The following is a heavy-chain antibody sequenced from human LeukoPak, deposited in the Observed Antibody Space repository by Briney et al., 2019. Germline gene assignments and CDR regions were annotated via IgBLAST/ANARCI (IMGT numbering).Heavy chain of an antibody. V-gene: IGHV3-74*01. CDR3: AKEGGWQQLVPGAFDI. J-gene: IGHJ3*02. CDR1: GFTFSSYW. D-gene: IGHD6-13*01. Sequence: GGSLRLSCAASGFTFSSYWMRWVRQAPGKGLMWVSRINSDGSSTNYADSVKGRFTISRDNSKNTLYLQMNSRRAEDTAVYYCAKEGGWQQLVPGAFDIWGQGTMVTISS. CDR2: INSDGSST.